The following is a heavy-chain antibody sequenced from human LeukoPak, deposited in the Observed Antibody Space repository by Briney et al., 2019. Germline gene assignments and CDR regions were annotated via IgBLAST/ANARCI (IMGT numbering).Heavy chain of an antibody. CDR3: ASTYYYDSSGYYFDY. Sequence: ASVKVSCKASGYTFTGYYMHWVRQAPGQGLEWMGGIIPIFGTANYAQKFQGRVTITADESTSTAYMELSSLRSEDTAVYYCASTYYYDSSGYYFDYWGQGTLVTVSS. D-gene: IGHD3-22*01. J-gene: IGHJ4*02. V-gene: IGHV1-69*13. CDR1: GYTFTGYY. CDR2: IIPIFGTA.